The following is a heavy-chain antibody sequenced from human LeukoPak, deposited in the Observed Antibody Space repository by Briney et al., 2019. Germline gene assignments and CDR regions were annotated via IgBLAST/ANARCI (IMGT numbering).Heavy chain of an antibody. CDR1: GFTVSSNY. CDR2: IYTSGST. V-gene: IGHV3-53*01. J-gene: IGHJ3*02. Sequence: GGSLRLSCEVSGFTVSSNYMNWVRQAPGKGLEWVSIIYTSGSTDYADSVQGRFAISRDNSKNTLYLQMNSLRAEDTAVYFCAKDPNGDYIGTFDIWGQGTMVTVSS. D-gene: IGHD4-17*01. CDR3: AKDPNGDYIGTFDI.